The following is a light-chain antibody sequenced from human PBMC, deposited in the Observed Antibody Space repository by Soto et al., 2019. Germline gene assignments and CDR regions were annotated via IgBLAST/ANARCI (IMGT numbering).Light chain of an antibody. Sequence: EIVLTQSPGTLSLSPGERATLSCRASQSVSSSYLAWYQQKPGQAPRLPIYGASSRATGIPDRFSGSGSGTDFTLTISRPEPEDFAVYYCQQYGSSPSYTFGQRTKLEIK. CDR2: GAS. V-gene: IGKV3-20*01. J-gene: IGKJ2*01. CDR3: QQYGSSPSYT. CDR1: QSVSSSY.